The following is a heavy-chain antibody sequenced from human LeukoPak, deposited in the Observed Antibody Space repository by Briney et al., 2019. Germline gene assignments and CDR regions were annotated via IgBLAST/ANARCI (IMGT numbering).Heavy chain of an antibody. CDR1: GGSFSGYY. CDR3: ARATYYYGSNNWFDP. D-gene: IGHD3-10*01. V-gene: IGHV4-34*01. Sequence: SETLSLTCAVYGGSFSGYYWSWIRQPPGKGLEWIGEINHSGSTNYNPSLKSRVTISVDTSKNQFSLKLSSVTAADTAVYYCARATYYYGSNNWFDPWGQGTLVTVSS. CDR2: INHSGST. J-gene: IGHJ5*02.